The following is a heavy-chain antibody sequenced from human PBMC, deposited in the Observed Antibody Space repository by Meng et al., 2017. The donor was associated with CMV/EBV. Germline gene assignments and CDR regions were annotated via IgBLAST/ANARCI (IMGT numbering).Heavy chain of an antibody. CDR2: INPNSGGT. Sequence: ASVKVSCKASGYTFNGYYMHWVRQAPGQGLEWMGWINPNSGGTNYAQKFQGRVTMTRDTSISTAYMELSRLRSDDTAVYYCARESHGTTGTTPVDWFDPWGQGTLVTVSS. CDR1: GYTFNGYY. CDR3: ARESHGTTGTTPVDWFDP. D-gene: IGHD1-1*01. J-gene: IGHJ5*02. V-gene: IGHV1-2*02.